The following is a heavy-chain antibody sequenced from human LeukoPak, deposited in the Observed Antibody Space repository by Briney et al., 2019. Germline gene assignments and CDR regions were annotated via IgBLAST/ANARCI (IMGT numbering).Heavy chain of an antibody. CDR1: GFTVSISY. CDR2: IYNADVGGST. CDR3: ARENWYCSTTSCPMDV. V-gene: IGHV3-53*04. Sequence: GGSLRLSCAASGFTVSISYMSWIRQAPGKGLEWVSVIYNADVGGSTYYADSVRGRFTISRHNSKNTLYLQMNSLRAEDTAVYYCARENWYCSTTSCPMDVWGQGTTVTVSS. D-gene: IGHD2-2*01. J-gene: IGHJ6*02.